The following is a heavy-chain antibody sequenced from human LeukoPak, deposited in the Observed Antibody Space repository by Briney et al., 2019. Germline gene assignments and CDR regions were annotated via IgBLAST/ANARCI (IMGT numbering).Heavy chain of an antibody. CDR2: INPNSGGT. V-gene: IGHV1-2*02. Sequence: ASVKVSFKASGYTFTGYYMHWVRQAPGQGLEWMGWINPNSGGTNYAQKFQGRVTMTRDTSISTAYMELSRLRSDDTAVYYCARGFARGLLRYFDWLPPEGLWYFDLWGRGTLVTVSS. J-gene: IGHJ2*01. CDR3: ARGFARGLLRYFDWLPPEGLWYFDL. CDR1: GYTFTGYY. D-gene: IGHD3-9*01.